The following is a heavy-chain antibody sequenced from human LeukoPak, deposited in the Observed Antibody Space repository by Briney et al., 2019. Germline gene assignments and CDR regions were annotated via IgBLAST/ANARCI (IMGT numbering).Heavy chain of an antibody. CDR1: GFTFSSYS. J-gene: IGHJ4*02. CDR3: ARDYYDTSGYYYSSY. CDR2: ISSSSSTI. Sequence: GGSLRLSCAASGFTFSSYSMNWVHQAPGKGLEWLSYISSSSSTIYYADSVKGRFTISRDNAKNSLYLQMNSLRAEDTAVYYCARDYYDTSGYYYSSYWGQGTLVTVSS. D-gene: IGHD3-22*01. V-gene: IGHV3-48*01.